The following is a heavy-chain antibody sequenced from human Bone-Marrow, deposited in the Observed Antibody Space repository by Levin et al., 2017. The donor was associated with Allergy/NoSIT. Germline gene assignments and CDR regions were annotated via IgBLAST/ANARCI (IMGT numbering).Heavy chain of an antibody. CDR1: GDMFNTYA. J-gene: IGHJ5*02. Sequence: SVKVSCKPSGDMFNTYAISWVRHAPGQGLEWMGGIIPYFHAANYAQKFRGKVTITADSSTGTAYLELTNLRSEDTAVYYCARDPLSTSEIDPWGQGTLVTVSS. CDR3: ARDPLSTSEIDP. CDR2: IIPYFHAA. D-gene: IGHD2-15*01. V-gene: IGHV1-69*06.